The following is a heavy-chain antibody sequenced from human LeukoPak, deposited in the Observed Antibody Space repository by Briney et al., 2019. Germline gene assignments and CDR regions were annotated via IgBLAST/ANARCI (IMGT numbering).Heavy chain of an antibody. CDR1: GYSFPDYW. Sequence: GESLKISCKGSGYSFPDYWINWVRQMPGQGLEWMGIIYPADSDTRYRPSFQGQVTISADKSISTAYLQWSSLKASDTAMYYCARRSGPLVYFFFDYWGQGTLVTVSS. CDR2: IYPADSDT. CDR3: ARRSGPLVYFFFDY. D-gene: IGHD6-13*01. J-gene: IGHJ4*02. V-gene: IGHV5-51*01.